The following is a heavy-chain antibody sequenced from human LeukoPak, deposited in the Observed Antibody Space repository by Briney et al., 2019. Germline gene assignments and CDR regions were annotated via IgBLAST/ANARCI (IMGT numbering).Heavy chain of an antibody. V-gene: IGHV3-23*01. Sequence: GGSLRLSCAASGFTFSSYAMSWVRQAPGRGLEWVSAISGSGGSTYYADSVKGRFTISRDNSKNTLYLQMNSLRAEDTAVYYCAKLVPSDDFWSGYLGWFDPWGQGTLVTVSS. CDR3: AKLVPSDDFWSGYLGWFDP. CDR2: ISGSGGST. D-gene: IGHD3-3*01. J-gene: IGHJ5*02. CDR1: GFTFSSYA.